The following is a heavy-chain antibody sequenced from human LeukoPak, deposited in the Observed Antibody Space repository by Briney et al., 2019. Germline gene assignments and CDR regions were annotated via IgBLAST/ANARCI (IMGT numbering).Heavy chain of an antibody. V-gene: IGHV4-31*03. J-gene: IGHJ4*02. D-gene: IGHD1-7*01. CDR3: ARYTREATGTTVEGYYFDY. CDR1: GGSISSGGYY. Sequence: SQTLSLTCTVSGGSISSGGYYWSWIRQHPGKGLEWIGYIYYSGSTYYSPSLKSRVTISVDTSKNQFSLKLSSVTAADTAVYCCARYTREATGTTVEGYYFDYWGQGTLVTVSS. CDR2: IYYSGST.